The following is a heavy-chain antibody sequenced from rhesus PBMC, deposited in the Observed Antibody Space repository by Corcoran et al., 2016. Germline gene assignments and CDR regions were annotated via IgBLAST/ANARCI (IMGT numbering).Heavy chain of an antibody. J-gene: IGHJ4*01. V-gene: IGHV4-80*01. CDR3: ARYGWAVAGPHFDY. Sequence: LPESGPGLVKPSETLSLTCAVSGGSFRSSCWCCNCHPPGKGVDWFGEIHGTSENTQCSPSLKSRVTISKDASTSQFSLKLSSVTAADTAVYDCARYGWAVAGPHFDYWGQGVLVTVSS. CDR2: IHGTSENT. CDR1: GGSFRSSC. D-gene: IGHD6-37*01.